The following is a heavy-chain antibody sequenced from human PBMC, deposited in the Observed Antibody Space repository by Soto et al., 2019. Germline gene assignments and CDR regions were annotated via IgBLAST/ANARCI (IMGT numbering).Heavy chain of an antibody. V-gene: IGHV3-23*01. Sequence: GGSLRLSCAASGFTFSSYAMSWVRQAPGKGLEWVSAISGSGGSTYYADSVKGRFTISRDNSKNTLYLQMNSLRAEDTAVYYCAKDRIAARPPFYYGMDVWGQGTTVTVSS. CDR2: ISGSGGST. CDR1: GFTFSSYA. D-gene: IGHD6-6*01. J-gene: IGHJ6*02. CDR3: AKDRIAARPPFYYGMDV.